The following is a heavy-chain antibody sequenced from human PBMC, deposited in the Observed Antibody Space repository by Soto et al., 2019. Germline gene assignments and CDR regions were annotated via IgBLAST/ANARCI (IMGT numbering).Heavy chain of an antibody. V-gene: IGHV3-23*01. CDR3: AKGRQWLVYYFDY. CDR1: GFAFSTSA. J-gene: IGHJ4*02. CDR2: ISGTGSST. Sequence: HPGGSLRLSCGGSGFAFSTSAMSWVRQVPGKGLEWVSGISGTGSSTYYADSVKGRFSISRDNSKNTVYLQMNSLRADDTAEYYCAKGRQWLVYYFDYWGPGILVTVSS. D-gene: IGHD6-19*01.